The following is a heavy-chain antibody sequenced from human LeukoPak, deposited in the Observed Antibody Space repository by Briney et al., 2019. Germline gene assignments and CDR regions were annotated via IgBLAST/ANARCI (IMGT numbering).Heavy chain of an antibody. CDR3: ARVVVVVPAASQYSSSKPNYDY. V-gene: IGHV1-24*01. Sequence: ASLKVSCKVSGYTLTELSMHWVRQAPGKGLEWMGGFDPEDGETIYAQKFQGRVTMTEETSTDTAYMELCSLRSDDTAVYYCARVVVVVPAASQYSSSKPNYDYWGQGTLVTVSS. J-gene: IGHJ4*02. D-gene: IGHD2-2*01. CDR1: GYTLTELS. CDR2: FDPEDGET.